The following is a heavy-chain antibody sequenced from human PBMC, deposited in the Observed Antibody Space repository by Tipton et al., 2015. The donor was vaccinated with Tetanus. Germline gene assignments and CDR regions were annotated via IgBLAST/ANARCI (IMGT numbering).Heavy chain of an antibody. CDR3: ARDHLGVTGTVFDY. Sequence: QLVQSGAEVKKPGSSVKVSCKASGGTFSSYAISWVRQAPGQGLEWMGRIIPILGIANYAQKFQGRVTITADKSTSTAYMELSSLRSEDTAVYYCARDHLGVTGTVFDYWGQGTLVTVSS. CDR2: IIPILGIA. D-gene: IGHD1-1*01. V-gene: IGHV1-69*09. CDR1: GGTFSSYA. J-gene: IGHJ4*02.